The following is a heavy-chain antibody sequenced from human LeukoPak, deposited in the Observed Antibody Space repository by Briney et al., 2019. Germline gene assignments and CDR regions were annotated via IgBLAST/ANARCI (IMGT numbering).Heavy chain of an antibody. D-gene: IGHD6-19*01. CDR3: ARDLAVAGPGYLDY. V-gene: IGHV3-48*01. CDR2: ISSSISTM. CDR1: GFTFSTYS. Sequence: GGSLRLSCAASGFTFSTYSMNWVRQAPGKGLEWVSYISSSISTMYYADSVEGRFTISRDNAKTSLYLQMNSLRAEDTAVYYCARDLAVAGPGYLDYWGQGTLVTVSS. J-gene: IGHJ4*02.